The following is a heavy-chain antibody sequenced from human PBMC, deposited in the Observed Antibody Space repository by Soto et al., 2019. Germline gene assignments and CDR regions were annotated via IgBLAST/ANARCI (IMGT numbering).Heavy chain of an antibody. CDR2: ISSAGDSS. Sequence: GGSLRLSCAASGFTFSSYEMNWVRQAPGKTLEWVSYISSAGDSSYYADSVKSRFTISRDNAKNSLYLQMNSLRVEDTAVYYCARVYCSTPTCHVKAFDSWGQGTLVTVPQ. J-gene: IGHJ4*02. V-gene: IGHV3-48*03. CDR1: GFTFSSYE. CDR3: ARVYCSTPTCHVKAFDS. D-gene: IGHD2-2*01.